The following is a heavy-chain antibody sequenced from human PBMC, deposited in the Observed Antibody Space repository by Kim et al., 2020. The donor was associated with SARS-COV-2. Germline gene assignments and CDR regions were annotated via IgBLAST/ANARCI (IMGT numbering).Heavy chain of an antibody. Sequence: GGSLRLSCAASGFSLSTYWMSWVRQAPGKGLEWVAHVNRDGSEKYYVDSVKGRFTISRDNAKNSLYLQMNSLRAEDTAVYYCVRAPRDSGRMYYFEYWGQGVLVTVSS. V-gene: IGHV3-7*01. CDR1: GFSLSTYW. CDR3: VRAPRDSGRMYYFEY. CDR2: VNRDGSEK. J-gene: IGHJ4*02. D-gene: IGHD1-26*01.